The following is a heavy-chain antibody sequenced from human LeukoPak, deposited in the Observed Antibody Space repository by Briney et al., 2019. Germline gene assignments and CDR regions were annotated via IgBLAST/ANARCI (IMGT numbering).Heavy chain of an antibody. V-gene: IGHV1-18*01. J-gene: IGHJ3*02. D-gene: IGHD2/OR15-2a*01. CDR2: ISTYNGYT. CDR3: ARDLGLPGAFDI. Sequence: ASVKVSCKASGYTFTSYGVSWVRLAPGQGLEWMGWISTYNGYTYYVQKFQGRVTMTTDTSTSTAYLELRSLRYDDTAIYYCARDLGLPGAFDIWGQGTMVTVSS. CDR1: GYTFTSYG.